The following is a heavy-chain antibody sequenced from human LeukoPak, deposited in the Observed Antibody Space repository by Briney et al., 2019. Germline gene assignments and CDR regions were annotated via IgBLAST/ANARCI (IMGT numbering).Heavy chain of an antibody. CDR1: GGSISSGSYY. CDR3: ARSDRSRYCSSTSCYKGGYYYYYMDV. Sequence: SQTLSLTCTVSGGSISSGSYYWSWIRQPAGKGLEWIGRIYTSGSTNYNPSLKSRVTISVDTSKNQFSLKLSSVTAADTAVYYCARSDRSRYCSSTSCYKGGYYYYYMDVWGKGTTVTVSS. D-gene: IGHD2-2*02. V-gene: IGHV4-61*02. J-gene: IGHJ6*03. CDR2: IYTSGST.